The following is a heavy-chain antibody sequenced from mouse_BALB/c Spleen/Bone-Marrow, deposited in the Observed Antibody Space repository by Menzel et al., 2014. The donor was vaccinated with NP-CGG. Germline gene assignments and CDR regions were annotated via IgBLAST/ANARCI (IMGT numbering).Heavy chain of an antibody. Sequence: EVKLEESGGGLVQPGGSLKLSCAASGFTFSSYTMSWVRQTPEKRLEWVAYISNGGGSTYYPDTVKGRFTISRDNAKNTLYLQMSSLKSEDTAMYYCARRGYGLYAMDYWGQGTSVTVSS. V-gene: IGHV5-12-2*01. CDR2: ISNGGGST. D-gene: IGHD1-1*01. J-gene: IGHJ4*01. CDR1: GFTFSSYT. CDR3: ARRGYGLYAMDY.